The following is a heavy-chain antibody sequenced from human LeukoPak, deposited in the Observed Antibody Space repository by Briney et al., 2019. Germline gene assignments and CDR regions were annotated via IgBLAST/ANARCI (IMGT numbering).Heavy chain of an antibody. CDR1: GFTLSSYS. J-gene: IGHJ3*02. Sequence: GGSLRLSCAASGFTLSSYSMNWVRQAPGKGLEWVSSISSSSSYIYYADSVKGRFTISRDNAKNSLYLQMNSLRAEDTAVYYCAVGRNWGSRVKAFDIWGQGTMVTVSS. CDR2: ISSSSSYI. D-gene: IGHD7-27*01. V-gene: IGHV3-21*01. CDR3: AVGRNWGSRVKAFDI.